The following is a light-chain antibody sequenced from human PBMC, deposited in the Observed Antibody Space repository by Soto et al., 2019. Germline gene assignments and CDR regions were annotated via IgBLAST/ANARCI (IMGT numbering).Light chain of an antibody. CDR3: QQRGNWPLT. CDR2: DAS. Sequence: ETVLTQSPATLSLSPGERATLSCRASQNIRNYLIWYQQKPGQAPRLLIYDASSRATGIPARFSGSGSGTAFTLTISSLEPEDFAVYYCQQRGNWPLTFGGGTKVE. V-gene: IGKV3-11*01. J-gene: IGKJ4*01. CDR1: QNIRNY.